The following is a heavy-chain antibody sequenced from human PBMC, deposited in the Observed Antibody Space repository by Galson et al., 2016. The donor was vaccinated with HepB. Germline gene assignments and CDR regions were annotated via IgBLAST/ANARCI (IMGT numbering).Heavy chain of an antibody. CDR3: ARDRRYCASTTCPLQYYGMDV. J-gene: IGHJ6*02. V-gene: IGHV3-7*03. CDR2: INQDRTEK. CDR1: GFTFKKYW. D-gene: IGHD2-2*01. Sequence: SLRLSCAASGFTFKKYWMMWVRQAPGKGLEWVANINQDRTEKHYVDSVKGRFTISRDNAENSLYLQMNSLGGEDTAVYYCARDRRYCASTTCPLQYYGMDVWGQGTTVTVSS.